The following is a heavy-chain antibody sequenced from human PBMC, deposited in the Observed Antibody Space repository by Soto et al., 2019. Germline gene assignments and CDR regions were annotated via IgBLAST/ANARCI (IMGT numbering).Heavy chain of an antibody. Sequence: EVQLVESGGGLVQPGGSLRLSCAAAGFTFSDSWMHWVRQAPGKGLEWVSRINSDESSTSYAASVKGRFTISRDNAKNTLDLQMNSLRAEDTAVYYCARARATVTKRNGMDVWGQGTTVTVSS. D-gene: IGHD4-17*01. CDR1: GFTFSDSW. CDR2: INSDESST. V-gene: IGHV3-74*01. J-gene: IGHJ6*02. CDR3: ARARATVTKRNGMDV.